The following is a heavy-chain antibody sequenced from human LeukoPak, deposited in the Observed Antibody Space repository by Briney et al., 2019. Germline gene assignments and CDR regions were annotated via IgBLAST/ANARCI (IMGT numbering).Heavy chain of an antibody. Sequence: SETLSLTCTVSGGSISSYYWSWIRQPPGKGLEWIGSIYYSGSTYYNPSLKSRVTISVDTSKNQFSLKLSSVTAADTAVYYCARGSAYYFDYWGQGTLVTVSS. J-gene: IGHJ4*02. V-gene: IGHV4-39*07. CDR2: IYYSGST. D-gene: IGHD3-10*01. CDR3: ARGSAYYFDY. CDR1: GGSISSYY.